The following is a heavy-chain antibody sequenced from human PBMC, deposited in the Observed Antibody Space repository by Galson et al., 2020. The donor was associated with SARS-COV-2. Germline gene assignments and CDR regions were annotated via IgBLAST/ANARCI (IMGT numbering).Heavy chain of an antibody. CDR1: GYSISTTNY. D-gene: IGHD3-22*01. Sequence: SEPLYLTCAVSGYSISTTNYWGWVRQPPGKGLKWIGSIYPTGRPYYNPSLKSRVTISVDTSKNQFSLRLDSVTAADTALYYCARQGVNMKVVVTVPGWYCDLWGRGTLVTVSS. CDR3: ARQGVNMKVVVTVPGWYCDL. J-gene: IGHJ2*01. CDR2: IYPTGRP. V-gene: IGHV4-38-2*01.